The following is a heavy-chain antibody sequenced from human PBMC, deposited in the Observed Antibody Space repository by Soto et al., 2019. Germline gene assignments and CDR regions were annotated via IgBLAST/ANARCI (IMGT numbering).Heavy chain of an antibody. CDR2: IWYDGSNK. Sequence: QVQLVESGGGVVQPGRSLRLSCAASGFTFSSYGMHWVRQAPGKGLEWVAVIWYDGSNKYYADSVKGRFTISRDNSKNTLYLQMDSLRAEDTAVYYCAREGNPNHDKDRLFDYWGQGTLVTVSS. CDR1: GFTFSSYG. D-gene: IGHD3-9*01. J-gene: IGHJ4*02. CDR3: AREGNPNHDKDRLFDY. V-gene: IGHV3-33*01.